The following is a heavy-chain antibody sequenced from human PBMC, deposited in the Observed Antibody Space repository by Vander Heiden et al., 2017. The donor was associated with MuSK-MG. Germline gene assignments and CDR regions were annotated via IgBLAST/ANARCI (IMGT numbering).Heavy chain of an antibody. Sequence: LQLQESGPGLVKASETLSLTCTVSGGSLSSSSYYGGWIRQPPGKGLQGIGGGHYGGSNYYNPSTKTRYTRAVDTSKNQFSLKRSAVSCADTTMYKWPGSRWYYGSICDEAVDAYDLRGRGRMVTVSS. J-gene: IGHJ3*01. CDR1: GGSLSSSSYY. V-gene: IGHV4-39*03. CDR2: GHYGGSN. D-gene: IGHD3-22*01. CDR3: PGSRWYYGSICDEAVDAYDL.